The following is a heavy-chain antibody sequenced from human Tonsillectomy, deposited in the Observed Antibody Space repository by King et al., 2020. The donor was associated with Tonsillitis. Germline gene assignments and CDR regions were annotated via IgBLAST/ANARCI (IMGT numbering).Heavy chain of an antibody. CDR3: ARDYYGARAFDI. Sequence: VQLQESGPGLGKPSETLSLTCTVSGGSISSYYWSWVRQPPGRGLEWIGYIYYSGSTSYNPSLKSRVTISVDTSKNQFSLKLSSVTAADTAIYYCARDYYGARAFDIWGQGTMVTVSS. J-gene: IGHJ3*02. CDR2: IYYSGST. V-gene: IGHV4-59*01. CDR1: GGSISSYY. D-gene: IGHD3-22*01.